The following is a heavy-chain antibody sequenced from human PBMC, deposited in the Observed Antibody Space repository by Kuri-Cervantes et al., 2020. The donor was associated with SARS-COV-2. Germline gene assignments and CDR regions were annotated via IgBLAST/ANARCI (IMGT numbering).Heavy chain of an antibody. CDR3: ARGDGMDV. CDR1: GFTFSAYW. Sequence: GESLKISCAASGFTFSAYWMHWVRHAPGKGLVWVSHIDGDGTSIGYADSVKGRFTISRDNAKGTLHLQMNSLRAEDTAMYYCARGDGMDVWGQGTTVTVSS. J-gene: IGHJ6*02. CDR2: IDGDGTSI. V-gene: IGHV3-74*01.